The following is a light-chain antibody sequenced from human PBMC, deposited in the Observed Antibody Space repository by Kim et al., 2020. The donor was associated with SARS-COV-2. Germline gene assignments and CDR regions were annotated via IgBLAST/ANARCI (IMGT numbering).Light chain of an antibody. Sequence: ASVGDRVTITCRASLGIRDYLAWYQQKPGEVPKLLIYDASTLQSGVPLRFSGSGSGTDFTLTISTLQPEDVATYFCKKYDSAPWTFGQGTKVDIK. CDR1: LGIRDY. CDR3: KKYDSAPWT. V-gene: IGKV1-27*01. J-gene: IGKJ1*01. CDR2: DAS.